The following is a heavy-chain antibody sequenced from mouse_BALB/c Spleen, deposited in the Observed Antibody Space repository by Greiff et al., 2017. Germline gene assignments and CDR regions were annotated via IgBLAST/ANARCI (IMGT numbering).Heavy chain of an antibody. Sequence: DLVKPGASVKLSCKASGYTFTSYWINWIKQRPGQGLEWIGRIAPGSGSTYYNEMFKGKATLTVDSSSSTAYIQLSSLSSEDSAVYFCARRWEGGAFDYWGQGTTLTVSS. CDR3: ARRWEGGAFDY. CDR2: IAPGSGST. V-gene: IGHV1S41*01. CDR1: GYTFTSYW. J-gene: IGHJ2*01. D-gene: IGHD4-1*01.